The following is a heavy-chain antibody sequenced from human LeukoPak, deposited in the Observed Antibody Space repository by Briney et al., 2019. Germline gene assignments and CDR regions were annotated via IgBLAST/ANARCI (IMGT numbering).Heavy chain of an antibody. CDR3: ARARDVYNYGADY. V-gene: IGHV1-2*02. J-gene: IGHJ4*02. Sequence: GASVTVSCKASGYTFTGYYMHWVRQAPGQGLEWMGWINPNSGGTNYAQKFQGRVTMTRDTSISTAYMELSRLRSDDTAVYYCARARDVYNYGADYWGQGTLVTVSS. CDR2: INPNSGGT. CDR1: GYTFTGYY. D-gene: IGHD5-24*01.